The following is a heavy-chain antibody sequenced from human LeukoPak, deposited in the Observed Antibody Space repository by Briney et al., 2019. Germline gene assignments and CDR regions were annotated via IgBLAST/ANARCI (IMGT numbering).Heavy chain of an antibody. CDR3: ARAPGDFQH. CDR2: ISSSSSYI. CDR1: GFTLSSYA. J-gene: IGHJ1*01. V-gene: IGHV3-21*01. Sequence: GGSPRLSCAASGFTLSSYAMSWVRQAPGKGLEWVSSISSSSSYIYYADSVKGRFTISRDNAKNSLYLQMNSLRAEDTAVYYCARAPGDFQHWGQGTLVTVSS.